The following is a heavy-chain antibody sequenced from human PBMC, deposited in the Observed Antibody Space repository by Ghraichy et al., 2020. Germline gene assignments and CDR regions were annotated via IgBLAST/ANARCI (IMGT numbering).Heavy chain of an antibody. V-gene: IGHV4-39*01. D-gene: IGHD6-6*01. Sequence: SETLSLTCTVSGGSISSSSYYWGWIRQPPGKGLEWIGSIYYSGSTYYNPSLKSRVTISVDTSKNQFSLKLSSVTAADTAVYYCASHPYSSSPPWFDYWGQGTLVTVSS. CDR1: GGSISSSSYY. CDR2: IYYSGST. J-gene: IGHJ4*02. CDR3: ASHPYSSSPPWFDY.